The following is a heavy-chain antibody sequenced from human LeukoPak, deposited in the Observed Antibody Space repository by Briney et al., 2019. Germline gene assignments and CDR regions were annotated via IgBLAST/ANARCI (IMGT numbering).Heavy chain of an antibody. CDR1: GGTFSSYA. V-gene: IGHV1-69*01. Sequence: GSSVKVSCKASGGTFSSYAISWVRQAPGQGLEWMGGIIPIFGTANYAQKFQGRVTITADESTSIAYMELSSLRSEDTAVYYCARDGQGYYYGSGSHIWFDPWGQGTLVTVSS. D-gene: IGHD3-10*01. J-gene: IGHJ5*02. CDR3: ARDGQGYYYGSGSHIWFDP. CDR2: IIPIFGTA.